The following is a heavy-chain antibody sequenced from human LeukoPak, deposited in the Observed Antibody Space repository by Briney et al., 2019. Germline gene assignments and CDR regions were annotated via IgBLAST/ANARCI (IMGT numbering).Heavy chain of an antibody. Sequence: PSETLSLTCTVSGDSISRDYWSWIRQAPGKGLEGLGYIFYTGRTNYNPSLASRVTISIDTSTNQFSLKLTSVTAADAAVYYCARGQRNYFRAVDDWGQGNLVTVSS. V-gene: IGHV4-59*13. CDR3: ARGQRNYFRAVDD. CDR1: GDSISRDY. CDR2: IFYTGRT. D-gene: IGHD1-7*01. J-gene: IGHJ4*02.